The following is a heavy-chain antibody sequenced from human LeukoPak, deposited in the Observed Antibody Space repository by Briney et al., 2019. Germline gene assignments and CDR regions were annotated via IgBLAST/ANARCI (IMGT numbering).Heavy chain of an antibody. V-gene: IGHV3-30*03. CDR3: ARGGVQQLVGSLDY. CDR1: GFTFSSYG. Sequence: GRSLRLSCAASGFTFSSYGMHWVRQAPGKGLEWVAVISYDGSNKYYADSVKGRFTISRDNSKNTLYLQMNSLRAEDTAVYYCARGGVQQLVGSLDYRGQGTLVTVSS. J-gene: IGHJ4*02. CDR2: ISYDGSNK. D-gene: IGHD6-13*01.